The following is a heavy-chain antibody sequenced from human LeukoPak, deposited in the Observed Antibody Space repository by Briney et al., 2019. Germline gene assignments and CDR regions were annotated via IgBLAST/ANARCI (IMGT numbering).Heavy chain of an antibody. Sequence: PGGSLRLFCAASGFTFSSYWMSWVRQAPGKGLEWVANIKQDGSEKYYVDSVKGRFTISRDNAKNSLYLQMNSLRAEDTAVYYCARDYDFWSGYWDYWGQGTLVTVSS. CDR3: ARDYDFWSGYWDY. D-gene: IGHD3-3*01. CDR1: GFTFSSYW. J-gene: IGHJ4*02. CDR2: IKQDGSEK. V-gene: IGHV3-7*01.